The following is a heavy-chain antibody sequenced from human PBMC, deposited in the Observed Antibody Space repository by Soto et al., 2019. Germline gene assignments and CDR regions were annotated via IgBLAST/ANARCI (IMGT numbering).Heavy chain of an antibody. V-gene: IGHV3-9*01. CDR1: GFTFDDYA. CDR2: INWNSGSI. Sequence: GGSLRLSCAASGFTFDDYAMHWVRQVPGEGLEWVSGINWNSGSIGYGDSVKGRFAISRDNAKNSLHLQMNSLSAEDTAFYYCVKDESINWYSGHFRHWGQGTLVTVSS. J-gene: IGHJ1*01. CDR3: VKDESINWYSGHFRH. D-gene: IGHD6-13*01.